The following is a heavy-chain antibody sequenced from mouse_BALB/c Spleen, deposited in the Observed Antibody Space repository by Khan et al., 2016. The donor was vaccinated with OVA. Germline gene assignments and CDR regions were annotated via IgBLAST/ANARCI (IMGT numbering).Heavy chain of an antibody. CDR3: ARDRIDY. CDR2: INPTSGYT. Sequence: QVQLQQSGAEQAKPGASVKMSCKTSGYTFSSYWMHWVIQRPGQGLEWIGYINPTSGYTEYNEKFKDKATLSADKSSSTAYMQLTSLTSEDSAVYYCARDRIDYWGQGTTLTVSS. CDR1: GYTFSSYW. V-gene: IGHV1-7*01. J-gene: IGHJ2*01.